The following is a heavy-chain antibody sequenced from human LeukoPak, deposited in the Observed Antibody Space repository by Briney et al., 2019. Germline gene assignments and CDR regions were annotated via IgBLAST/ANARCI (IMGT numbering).Heavy chain of an antibody. CDR3: ARGGRLPYSY. CDR2: INHSGST. J-gene: IGHJ4*02. CDR1: GGSFSGYY. Sequence: PSETLSLTCAVYGGSFSGYYWSWIRQPPGKGLEWIGEINHSGSTNYNPSLKSRVTISVDTSKNQFSLKLSSVTAADTAVYYCARGGRLPYSYWGQGTRVTVSS. D-gene: IGHD2-21*01. V-gene: IGHV4-34*01.